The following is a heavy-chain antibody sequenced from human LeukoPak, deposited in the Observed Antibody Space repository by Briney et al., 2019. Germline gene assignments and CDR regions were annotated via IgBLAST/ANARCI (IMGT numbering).Heavy chain of an antibody. Sequence: PGGSLRLSCAASGFTFSSYSMNWVRQAPGKGLEGVSYISSSSSTIYYADSVKGRFTISRDNAKNSLYLQMNSLRAEDTAVYYCARSHLYYYYYMDVWGKGTTVTVSS. CDR3: ARSHLYYYYYMDV. V-gene: IGHV3-48*01. CDR2: ISSSSSTI. J-gene: IGHJ6*03. CDR1: GFTFSSYS.